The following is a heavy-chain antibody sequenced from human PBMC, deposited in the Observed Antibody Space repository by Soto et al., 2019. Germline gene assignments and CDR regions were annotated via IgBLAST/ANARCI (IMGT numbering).Heavy chain of an antibody. D-gene: IGHD2-8*02. CDR2: IIPISGTT. Sequence: SVKVSCKPSGGTFNNYAINWVRQAPGQGLEWMGAIIPISGTTKYAQKFQGRVTITADKSTSTVYMDLSSLRPEDTAVYYCARWGGLSCSGAVCFKKPFDYWGQGTLVTVSS. CDR3: ARWGGLSCSGAVCFKKPFDY. V-gene: IGHV1-69*06. CDR1: GGTFNNYA. J-gene: IGHJ4*02.